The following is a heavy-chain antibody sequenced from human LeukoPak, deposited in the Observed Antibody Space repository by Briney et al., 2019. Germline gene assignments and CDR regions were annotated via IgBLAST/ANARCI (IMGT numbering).Heavy chain of an antibody. Sequence: PSETLSLTCTVSGGSISSYYWSWIRQPPGKGLEWIGYIYYSGSTNYNPSLKSRVTISVDTSKNQFSLKLSSVTAADTAVYYCARGDTMPLYYFGYRGQGTLVTVSS. CDR1: GGSISSYY. CDR3: ARGDTMPLYYFGY. V-gene: IGHV4-59*01. D-gene: IGHD2-2*01. J-gene: IGHJ4*02. CDR2: IYYSGST.